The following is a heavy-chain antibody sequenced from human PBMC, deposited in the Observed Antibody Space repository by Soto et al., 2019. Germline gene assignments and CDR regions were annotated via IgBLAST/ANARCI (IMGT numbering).Heavy chain of an antibody. CDR2: ISSNSAYI. CDR3: TRDASRDSSARGWFDP. V-gene: IGHV3-21*01. D-gene: IGHD6-13*01. Sequence: XGSLRLSCAASGFTFRSFTMNWVRQAPGKGLEWVSTISSNSAYIYYTDALRGRFTISRDNAKNSLHLQMNSLRAEDTAVYYCTRDASRDSSARGWFDPWGPGTLVTVSS. CDR1: GFTFRSFT. J-gene: IGHJ5*02.